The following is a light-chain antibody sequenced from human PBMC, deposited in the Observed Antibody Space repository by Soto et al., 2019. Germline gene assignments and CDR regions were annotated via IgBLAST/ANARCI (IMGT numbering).Light chain of an antibody. CDR1: QSITSW. J-gene: IGKJ3*01. CDR3: QQYNGYS. Sequence: DIQLTQSASTLSASLGDRVTITCRASQSITSWLAWYQQKPGKAPKLLIYDATTLQSGVPTRFSCTGSETEFTLTITSMQPDDLATYYCQQYNGYSFGPGTKVDIK. CDR2: DAT. V-gene: IGKV1-5*01.